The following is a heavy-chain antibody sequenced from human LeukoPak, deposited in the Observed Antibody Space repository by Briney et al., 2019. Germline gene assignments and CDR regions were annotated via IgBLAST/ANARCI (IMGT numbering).Heavy chain of an antibody. D-gene: IGHD4-17*01. CDR3: AKVGRNYGDYNGWFDP. CDR2: MSYDGGNK. J-gene: IGHJ5*02. CDR1: GFILSDYG. Sequence: GRPLRLSCAASGFILSDYGMHWVRQAPGKGLDWVAFMSYDGGNKYYADSVKGRLTISRDNSKNTLYLQMNTLRAEDTAVYYCAKVGRNYGDYNGWFDPWGQGTLVTVSS. V-gene: IGHV3-30*18.